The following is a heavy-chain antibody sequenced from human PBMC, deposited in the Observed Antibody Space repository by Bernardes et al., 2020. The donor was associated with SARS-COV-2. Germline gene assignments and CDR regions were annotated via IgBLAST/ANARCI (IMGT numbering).Heavy chain of an antibody. CDR2: ISAYNGNT. Sequence: AAVKDSCKASGYTFTSYGISWVRQAPGQGLEWMGWISAYNGNTNYAQKLQGRVTMTTDTSTSTAYMELRSLRSDDTAVYYCARVDGIVLMVYADNWFDPWGQGTLVTVSS. D-gene: IGHD2-8*01. J-gene: IGHJ5*02. V-gene: IGHV1-18*01. CDR1: GYTFTSYG. CDR3: ARVDGIVLMVYADNWFDP.